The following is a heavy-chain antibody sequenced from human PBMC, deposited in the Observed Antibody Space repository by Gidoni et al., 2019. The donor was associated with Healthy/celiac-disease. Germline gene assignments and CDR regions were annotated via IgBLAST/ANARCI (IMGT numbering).Heavy chain of an antibody. CDR1: GFSLSTRGVG. CDR2: IYWDDDK. Sequence: QITLKESGPTLVKPTQTLTLTCTFSGFSLSTRGVGVGWIRQPPGKALEWLALIYWDDDKRYSPSLKSRLTITKDTSKNQVVLTMTNMDPVDTATYYCAHRRSGTYPFDYWGQGTLVTVSS. CDR3: AHRRSGTYPFDY. D-gene: IGHD6-13*01. J-gene: IGHJ4*02. V-gene: IGHV2-5*02.